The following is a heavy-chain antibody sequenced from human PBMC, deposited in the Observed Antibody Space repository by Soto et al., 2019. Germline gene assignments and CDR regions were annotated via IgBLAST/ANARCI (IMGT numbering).Heavy chain of an antibody. Sequence: QLQLQESGPGLVKPSETLSLTCTVSGGSISSSSYYWGWIRQPPGKGLEWIGSIYYSGSTYYNPSLKSRVTISVDTSKNQFSLKLSSVTAADTAVYYCARRLVVTAMAYFDYWGQGTLVTVSS. V-gene: IGHV4-39*01. CDR3: ARRLVVTAMAYFDY. CDR2: IYYSGST. D-gene: IGHD5-18*01. J-gene: IGHJ4*02. CDR1: GGSISSSSYY.